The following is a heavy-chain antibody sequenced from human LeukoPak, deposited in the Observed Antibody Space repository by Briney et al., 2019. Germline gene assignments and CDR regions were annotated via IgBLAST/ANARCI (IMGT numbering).Heavy chain of an antibody. Sequence: PSETLSLTCAVYGGSFSGYYWSWIRQPPGKGLEWIGEINHSGSTNYNPSLKSRVTISVDTSKNQFSLKLSSVTAADTAVYYCARQWGLRFYPYYYYYMDVWGKGTTVTVSS. V-gene: IGHV4-34*01. CDR3: ARQWGLRFYPYYYYYMDV. CDR2: INHSGST. J-gene: IGHJ6*03. D-gene: IGHD5-12*01. CDR1: GGSFSGYY.